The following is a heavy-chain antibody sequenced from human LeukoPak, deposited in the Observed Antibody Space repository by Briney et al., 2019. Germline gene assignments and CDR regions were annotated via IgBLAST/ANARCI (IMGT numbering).Heavy chain of an antibody. CDR1: GYSLSNGYY. CDR3: GGLKR. J-gene: IGHJ4*02. Sequence: PSETLSLTCDVSGYSLSNGYYWGWIRQPPGKRLEWIGSIYFSGRTYYNPSLKSRVIMSVDTSKNQFSLKLSSVTAADTAVYFCGGLKRWGQGTLVTVSS. V-gene: IGHV4-38-2*01. CDR2: IYFSGRT.